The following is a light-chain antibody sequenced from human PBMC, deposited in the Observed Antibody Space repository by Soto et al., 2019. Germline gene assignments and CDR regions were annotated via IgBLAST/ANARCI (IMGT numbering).Light chain of an antibody. V-gene: IGKV1-6*01. CDR2: AAS. CDR1: QGIRNE. Sequence: AIQMTQSPSSLSASFGDRVTITWGASQGIRNELSWFQQRPGNAPTLLISAASRLQSGVPSRFSGRGSGTDFTLTISSLQPEDFATYYCLQDYNYPLTFGGGTKV. J-gene: IGKJ4*01. CDR3: LQDYNYPLT.